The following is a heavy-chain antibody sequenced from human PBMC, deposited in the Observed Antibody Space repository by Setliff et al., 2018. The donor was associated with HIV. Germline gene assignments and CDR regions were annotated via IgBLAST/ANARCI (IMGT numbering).Heavy chain of an antibody. V-gene: IGHV3-73*01. CDR3: TRPQYIYDNSDSDN. J-gene: IGHJ4*02. CDR1: GFTFSGSP. D-gene: IGHD3-22*01. Sequence: GESLRLSCGASGFTFSGSPMHWVRQASGKGLEWVGRIKTEAEGYATAYAASVKGRFTISRDDSKNTAYLQMNSLKTEDTAIYYCTRPQYIYDNSDSDNWGQGALVTVSS. CDR2: IKTEAEGYAT.